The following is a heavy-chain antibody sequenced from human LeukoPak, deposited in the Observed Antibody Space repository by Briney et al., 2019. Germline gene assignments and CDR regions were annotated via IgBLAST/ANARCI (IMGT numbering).Heavy chain of an antibody. V-gene: IGHV3-7*01. CDR1: GFTFNKSW. Sequence: GGSLRLSCAASGFTFNKSWMTWVRQPPGKGLEWVANINADGRAEYYVDSVKRRFAISRDNAKSSVFLQMNNMRAEDTAVYYCAKLGSTWCFDNWGQGTLVTVPS. J-gene: IGHJ4*02. D-gene: IGHD1-26*01. CDR3: AKLGSTWCFDN. CDR2: INADGRAE.